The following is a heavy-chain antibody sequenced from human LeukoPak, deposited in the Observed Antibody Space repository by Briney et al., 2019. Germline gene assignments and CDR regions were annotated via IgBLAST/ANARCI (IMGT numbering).Heavy chain of an antibody. D-gene: IGHD2-2*01. CDR1: GFTFSHYA. Sequence: PGGSLRLSCAASGFTFSHYAMSWVHRARGKGLECVSGIGGSGGSTYYADSVKGRFTISRDNSKNTLYLQMNSLRAEDTAVYYCAKGVIPAVDYWGQGTLVTVSS. CDR2: IGGSGGST. CDR3: AKGVIPAVDY. J-gene: IGHJ4*02. V-gene: IGHV3-23*01.